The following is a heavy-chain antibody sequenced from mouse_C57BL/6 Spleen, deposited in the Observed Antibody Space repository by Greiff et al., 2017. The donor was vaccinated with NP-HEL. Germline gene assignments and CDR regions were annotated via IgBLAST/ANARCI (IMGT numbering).Heavy chain of an antibody. Sequence: EVKLMESGGDLVKPGGSLKLTCAASGFTFSSYGMSWVRQTPDKRLERVATISSGGSYTYYPDSVKGRFTISRDNAKNTLYLQMSSLKSEDTAMYYCARHEGYGKGGFAYWGQGTLVTVSA. CDR2: ISSGGSYT. J-gene: IGHJ3*01. CDR1: GFTFSSYG. V-gene: IGHV5-6*01. D-gene: IGHD2-1*01. CDR3: ARHEGYGKGGFAY.